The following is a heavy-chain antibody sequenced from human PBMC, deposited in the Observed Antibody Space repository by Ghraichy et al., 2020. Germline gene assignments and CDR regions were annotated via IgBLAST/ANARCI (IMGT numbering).Heavy chain of an antibody. Sequence: SGPTLVKPTQTLTLTCTFSGFSLSTSGVGVGWIRQPPGKALEWLALIYWNDDKRYSPSLKSRLTITKDTSKNQVVLTMTNMDPVDTATYYCAHRDSSGWYVSFDYWGQGTLVTVSS. D-gene: IGHD6-19*01. V-gene: IGHV2-5*01. J-gene: IGHJ4*02. CDR1: GFSLSTSGVG. CDR3: AHRDSSGWYVSFDY. CDR2: IYWNDDK.